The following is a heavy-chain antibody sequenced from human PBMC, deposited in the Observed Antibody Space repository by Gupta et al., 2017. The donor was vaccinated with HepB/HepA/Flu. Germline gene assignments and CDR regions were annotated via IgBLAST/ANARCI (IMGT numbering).Heavy chain of an antibody. CDR1: GFTFSDYY. V-gene: IGHV3-11*04. J-gene: IGHJ4*02. CDR2: MSSSGSTI. D-gene: IGHD7-27*01. CDR3: AREALGETGGYYFDY. Sequence: QVPLVESGGGLVKPGGSLRLSCAASGFTFSDYYMSWIRQAPGKGREWVSYMSSSGSTIYYADSVKGRFTISRDNAKNSLYLQMNSRRAEDTAVDDWAREALGETGGYYFDYWGQGTRVTVSS.